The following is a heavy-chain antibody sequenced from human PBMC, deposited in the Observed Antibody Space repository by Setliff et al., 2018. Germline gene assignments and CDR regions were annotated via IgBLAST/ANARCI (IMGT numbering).Heavy chain of an antibody. Sequence: SETLSLTCTVSGGSISSYYWSWIRQPAGKGLEWIGHIYIGGSANYNPSLKSRVTMSIDTSKNQFSLKLSSVTAADTAVYYCARGLIFGYSYVGEYYYYMDVWGKGTTVTVSS. V-gene: IGHV4-4*07. J-gene: IGHJ6*03. CDR1: GGSISSYY. CDR2: IYIGGSA. CDR3: ARGLIFGYSYVGEYYYYMDV. D-gene: IGHD5-18*01.